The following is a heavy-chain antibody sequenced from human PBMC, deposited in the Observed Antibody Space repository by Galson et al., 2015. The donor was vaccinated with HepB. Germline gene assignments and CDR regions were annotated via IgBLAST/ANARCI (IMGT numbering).Heavy chain of an antibody. V-gene: IGHV3-72*01. CDR3: ARAGGDYRHFDS. CDR2: SRNKANSYST. J-gene: IGHJ4*02. D-gene: IGHD4-17*01. Sequence: SLRLSCAASGFTFSDHYMDWVRQAPGEGLEWVARSRNKANSYSTEYGASVKGRFTISRDETKNSLYLQMNSLQTEDTAVYYCARAGGDYRHFDSWGQGTLVTVSS. CDR1: GFTFSDHY.